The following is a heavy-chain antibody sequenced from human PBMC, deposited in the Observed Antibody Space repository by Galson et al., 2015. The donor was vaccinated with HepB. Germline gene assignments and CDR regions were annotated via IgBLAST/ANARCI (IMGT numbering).Heavy chain of an antibody. CDR3: ARAEVRGYPYYFYYYGIDV. CDR1: GDSVASNSAA. J-gene: IGHJ6*02. D-gene: IGHD3-10*01. V-gene: IGHV6-1*01. CDR2: TYYRSKWYN. Sequence: CAISGDSVASNSAAWTWIRQSPSRGLEWLGRTYYRSKWYNDYAVSVNSRISIDADTSKNQFSLQLSSVTPEDTAVYYCARAEVRGYPYYFYYYGIDVWGQGTTVTVSS.